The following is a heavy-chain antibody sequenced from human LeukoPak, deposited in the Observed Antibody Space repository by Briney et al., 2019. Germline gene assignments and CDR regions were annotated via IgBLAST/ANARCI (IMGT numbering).Heavy chain of an antibody. Sequence: PSETLSLTCTASGRSISSYDWSWIRQPAGKGLEWIWRIYTSGSTNYNPSLKSRFTISVDTSKNPFSLKLSSLTAADTAVYYCARTLWGGSVAAAGPYYFDYWGQATLVTVSS. CDR2: IYTSGST. D-gene: IGHD6-13*01. CDR1: GRSISSYD. J-gene: IGHJ4*02. V-gene: IGHV4-4*07. CDR3: ARTLWGGSVAAAGPYYFDY.